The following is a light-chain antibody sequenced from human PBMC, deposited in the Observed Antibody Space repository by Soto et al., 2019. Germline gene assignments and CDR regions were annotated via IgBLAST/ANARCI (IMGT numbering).Light chain of an antibody. CDR1: QSVSSN. J-gene: IGKJ1*01. Sequence: IVMTQSPATVSVSPMEIATLSFMASQSVSSNLAWYQQKPGQAPRLLIYDASTRALDTPARFSGSGSGTEFTLTISSLQSEDFALYYCQQYSNWPQTFGQGTMVDIK. CDR2: DAS. V-gene: IGKV3-15*01. CDR3: QQYSNWPQT.